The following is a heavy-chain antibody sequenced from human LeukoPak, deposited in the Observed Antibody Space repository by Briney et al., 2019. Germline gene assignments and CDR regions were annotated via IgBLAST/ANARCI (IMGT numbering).Heavy chain of an antibody. CDR1: AFTFSSYW. D-gene: IGHD3-10*01. Sequence: GGSLSLSCAGSAFTFSSYWMSWVRQAPGKGPEWVANIKDDGSEKYYLDSVKGRFTISRDNAKNSLYLQMNSLRAEDTAVYSCARIKEYGFDIWGQGTMVTVS. J-gene: IGHJ3*02. V-gene: IGHV3-7*01. CDR3: ARIKEYGFDI. CDR2: IKDDGSEK.